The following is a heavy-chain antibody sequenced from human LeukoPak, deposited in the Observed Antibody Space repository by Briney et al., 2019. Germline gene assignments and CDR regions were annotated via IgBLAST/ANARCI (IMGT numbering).Heavy chain of an antibody. Sequence: SVKVSCKASGGTFSSYAISWVRQAPGQGLEWMGRIIPILGIANYAQKFQGRVTITADKSTSTAYMELSSLRSDDTAVYYCARSIVPAAKNWFDPWGQGTLVTVSS. CDR2: IIPILGIA. CDR3: ARSIVPAAKNWFDP. CDR1: GGTFSSYA. J-gene: IGHJ5*02. D-gene: IGHD2-2*01. V-gene: IGHV1-69*04.